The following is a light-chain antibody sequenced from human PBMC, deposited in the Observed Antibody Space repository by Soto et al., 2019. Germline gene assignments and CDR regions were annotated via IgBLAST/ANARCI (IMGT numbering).Light chain of an antibody. CDR2: EVS. CDR1: SSDVGGYNY. Sequence: QSALTQPASVSGSPGQSITISCTGTSSDVGGYNYVSWYQQHPGKAPKLMIYEVSNRPSGVSNRFSGSKSGNTATLTISGLEADDEAGYYCSSYTSSSTYVFGTGTKVTVL. V-gene: IGLV2-14*01. CDR3: SSYTSSSTYV. J-gene: IGLJ1*01.